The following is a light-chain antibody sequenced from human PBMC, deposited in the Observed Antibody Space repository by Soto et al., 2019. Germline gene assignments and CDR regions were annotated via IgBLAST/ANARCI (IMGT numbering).Light chain of an antibody. CDR1: SSDVGSYNL. CDR3: CSYAGSSTV. Sequence: QSAPTQPASVSGSPGQSITISCTGTSSDVGSYNLVSWYQQHPGKAPKLMIYEGSKRPSGVSNRFSGSKSGNTASLTISGLQAEDEADYYCCSYAGSSTVFGGGTKVTVL. J-gene: IGLJ2*01. CDR2: EGS. V-gene: IGLV2-23*01.